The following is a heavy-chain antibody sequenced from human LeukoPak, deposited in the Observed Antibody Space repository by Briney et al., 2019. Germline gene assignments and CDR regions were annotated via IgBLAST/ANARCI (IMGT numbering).Heavy chain of an antibody. Sequence: GGSLRLSCAASGFTVSSNYVSWVRQAPGKGLEWVSVIYSGISTFYTDSVKGLFTISRDNSKNTVYLQMNSLRAEDTAVYYCASGRRDGYLDYWGQRTLVTVSS. V-gene: IGHV3-66*01. CDR1: GFTVSSNY. D-gene: IGHD5-24*01. CDR2: IYSGIST. J-gene: IGHJ4*02. CDR3: ASGRRDGYLDY.